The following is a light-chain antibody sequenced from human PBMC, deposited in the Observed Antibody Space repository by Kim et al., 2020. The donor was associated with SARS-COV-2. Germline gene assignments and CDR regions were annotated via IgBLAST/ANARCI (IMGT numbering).Light chain of an antibody. Sequence: PGQRVTISCSGSSSNIGSNTVNWYQQLPGTAPKLLIYSNNQRPSGVPDRFSGSKSGTSASLAISGLQSEDEADYYCAAWDDSLEVFGGGTQLTVL. V-gene: IGLV1-44*01. CDR1: SSNIGSNT. CDR2: SNN. CDR3: AAWDDSLEV. J-gene: IGLJ3*02.